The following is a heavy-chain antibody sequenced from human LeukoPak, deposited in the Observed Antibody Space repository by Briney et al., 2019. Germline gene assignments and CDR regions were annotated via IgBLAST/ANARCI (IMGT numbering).Heavy chain of an antibody. V-gene: IGHV1-69-2*01. CDR1: GYTFTDYY. J-gene: IGHJ6*03. Sequence: GASVKVSCKASGYTFTDYYMHWVQQAPGKGLEWMGRVDPEDGETIYAEKFQGRVTITADTSTDTAYMELSSLRSEDTAVYYCARGDFWSGSLSTYYYMDVWGKGTTVTVSS. CDR2: VDPEDGET. CDR3: ARGDFWSGSLSTYYYMDV. D-gene: IGHD3-3*01.